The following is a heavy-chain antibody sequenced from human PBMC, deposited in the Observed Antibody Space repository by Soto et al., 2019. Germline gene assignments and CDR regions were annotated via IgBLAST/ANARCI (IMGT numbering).Heavy chain of an antibody. CDR2: IIPIFGTA. Sequence: QVKLVQSGAEVKKPGSSVKVSCKASGGTFSSYAISWVRQAPGQGLEWMGGIIPIFGTANYAQKFQGRVTITAVKSTSTAYMELSSLRSEDTAVYYCARDVGYNYKGGMDVWGQGTTVTVSS. V-gene: IGHV1-69*06. CDR3: ARDVGYNYKGGMDV. J-gene: IGHJ6*02. CDR1: GGTFSSYA. D-gene: IGHD5-18*01.